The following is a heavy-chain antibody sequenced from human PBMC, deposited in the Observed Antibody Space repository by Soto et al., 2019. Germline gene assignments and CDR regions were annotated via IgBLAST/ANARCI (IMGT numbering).Heavy chain of an antibody. J-gene: IGHJ6*04. CDR1: GYSFSDYF. Sequence: ASVKVSCKPSGYSFSDYFIQWVRQAPGQGLEWVAWINPKTAATNYAKKFQGRVSLTWDTSSTTAYMELTRLRPDDTAFYYCARTKSGMNYYKGLAVWGKGHTVNVSS. CDR2: INPKTAAT. CDR3: ARTKSGMNYYKGLAV. V-gene: IGHV1-2*02. D-gene: IGHD3-10*01.